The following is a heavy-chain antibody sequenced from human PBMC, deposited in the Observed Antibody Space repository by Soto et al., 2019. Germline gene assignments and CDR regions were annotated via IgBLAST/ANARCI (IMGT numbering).Heavy chain of an antibody. D-gene: IGHD6-19*01. CDR1: GFTFSDYA. Sequence: VQLVESGGGVVQPGRSLRLSCAASGFTFSDYAMHWVRQAPCQGLEWVAVVSHDGRNTHYADSVKGRFTISRDSSKNTVSLEMTSLRAEDTAGDYCAKGGRQWLVTSDFNYWGQGALVTVSS. V-gene: IGHV3-30*18. CDR3: AKGGRQWLVTSDFNY. CDR2: VSHDGRNT. J-gene: IGHJ4*02.